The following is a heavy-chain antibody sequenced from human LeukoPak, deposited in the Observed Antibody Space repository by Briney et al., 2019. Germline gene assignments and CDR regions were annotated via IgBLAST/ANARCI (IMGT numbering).Heavy chain of an antibody. CDR2: IYYSGST. CDR1: GGSISSGDYY. D-gene: IGHD3-9*01. V-gene: IGHV4-61*08. Sequence: SETLSLTCTVSGGSISSGDYYWSWIRQPPGKGLEWIGYIYYSGSTNYNPSLKSRVTISVDTSKNQFSLKLSSVTAADTAVYYCASQEYDILTGYPSQFDYWGQGTLVTVSS. J-gene: IGHJ4*02. CDR3: ASQEYDILTGYPSQFDY.